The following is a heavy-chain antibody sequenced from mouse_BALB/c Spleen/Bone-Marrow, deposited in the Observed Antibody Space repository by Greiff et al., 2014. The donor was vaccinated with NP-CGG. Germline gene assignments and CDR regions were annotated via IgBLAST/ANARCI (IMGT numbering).Heavy chain of an antibody. Sequence: VQLQESGPGLVAPSQSLSITCTVSGFSFTDYGVSWIRQPPGKGLEWLAVIWGGGITYYNSPLKSRLSISKDNSKSQVFLKMYSLQTDDTAMYYCAKLSWDEGDYWGQGTTLTVSS. J-gene: IGHJ2*01. V-gene: IGHV2-6-5*01. D-gene: IGHD4-1*01. CDR2: IWGGGIT. CDR1: GFSFTDYG. CDR3: AKLSWDEGDY.